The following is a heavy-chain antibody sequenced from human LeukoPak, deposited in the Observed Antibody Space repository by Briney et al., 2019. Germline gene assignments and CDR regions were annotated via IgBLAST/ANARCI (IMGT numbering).Heavy chain of an antibody. CDR3: ARDGPGGHFDY. J-gene: IGHJ4*02. D-gene: IGHD4-23*01. CDR2: LNPDGTTT. V-gene: IGHV3-74*01. Sequence: GGSLRLSCAVSGFPFSNYWMHWVRQAPGKGLVWVSRLNPDGTTTSYADSVKGRFTISRDNAKNTLYLQLNSLRAEDTAVYYCARDGPGGHFDYWGQGTLVTVSS. CDR1: GFPFSNYW.